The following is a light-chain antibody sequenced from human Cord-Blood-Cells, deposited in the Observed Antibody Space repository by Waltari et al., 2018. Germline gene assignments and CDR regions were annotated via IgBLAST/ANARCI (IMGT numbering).Light chain of an antibody. CDR2: DVS. CDR3: SSYTSSSTLV. V-gene: IGLV2-14*01. CDR1: SSDDGGYNY. J-gene: IGLJ3*02. Sequence: QSALTQPTSVSGSPGQSITIACTGTSSDDGGYNYVSWYQQHPGKAPKLMIYDVSNRPSVVSNRFSGSKSGNTASLTISGLQAEDEADYYCSSYTSSSTLVFGGGTKLTVL.